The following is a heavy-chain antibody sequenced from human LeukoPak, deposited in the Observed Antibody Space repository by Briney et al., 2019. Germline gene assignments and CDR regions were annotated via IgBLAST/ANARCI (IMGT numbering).Heavy chain of an antibody. J-gene: IGHJ4*02. D-gene: IGHD2-2*01. CDR1: GFTFSTYS. CDR2: ISSSSSYI. V-gene: IGHV3-21*01. Sequence: SGGSLRLSCAASGFTFSTYSMNWVRQAPGKGLEWVSSISSSSSYIYYADSVKGRFTISRDNAKNSLYLQMNSLRAEDTAVYYCARGPNLVPAARGSSWPFDYWGQGTLVTVSS. CDR3: ARGPNLVPAARGSSWPFDY.